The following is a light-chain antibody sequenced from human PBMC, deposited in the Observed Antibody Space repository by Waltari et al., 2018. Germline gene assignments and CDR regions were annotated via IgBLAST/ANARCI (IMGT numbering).Light chain of an antibody. CDR2: RIS. V-gene: IGKV2D-29*01. CDR1: QSLLHSNGNTY. J-gene: IGKJ3*01. Sequence: DIVMTQSPLSLPVTPGEPASISCRSSQSLLHSNGNTYLHWFLQKPGQPPRLLIYRISHPFSGVPDRFSVSGAGTYCTLNISRFEAKDVGVYYSMQTLLTPYTFVPGNKLDIK. CDR3: MQTLLTPYT.